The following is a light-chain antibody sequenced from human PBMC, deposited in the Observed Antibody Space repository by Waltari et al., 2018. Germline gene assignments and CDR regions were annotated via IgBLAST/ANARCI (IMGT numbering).Light chain of an antibody. CDR2: KVS. J-gene: IGKJ2*01. V-gene: IGKV2-30*02. Sequence: DVVMTQSPLSLPVTLGQPASISCKSSQSLVHSDGNTYLQWFQQRPGQSPRRLISKVSYRDSVVPDRFSGSGSSTDFTLKISRVEAEDVGVYYCMQGTHWPYTFGQGTKLDIK. CDR3: MQGTHWPYT. CDR1: QSLVHSDGNTY.